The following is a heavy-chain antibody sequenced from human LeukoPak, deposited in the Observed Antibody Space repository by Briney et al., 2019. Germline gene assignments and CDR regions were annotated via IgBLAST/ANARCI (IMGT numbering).Heavy chain of an antibody. CDR2: ISNSERT. CDR1: GGSFSGYY. J-gene: IGHJ4*02. V-gene: IGHV4-34*01. CDR3: ARLRQIVASNADPSSGFDH. D-gene: IGHD2-15*01. Sequence: SETLSLTCAVYGGSFSGYYWTWIRQPPGKGLEWVGEISNSERTNTNPSLKSRVTMSLDTSKNQFSLKLTSVTAADTAVYYCARLRQIVASNADPSSGFDHWGQGTLVTGSS.